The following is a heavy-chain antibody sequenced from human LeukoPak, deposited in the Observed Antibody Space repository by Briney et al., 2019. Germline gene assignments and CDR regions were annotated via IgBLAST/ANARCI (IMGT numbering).Heavy chain of an antibody. CDR1: GFTFSSYS. CDR2: ISSSSSYI. D-gene: IGHD5-18*01. V-gene: IGHV3-21*01. CDR3: ARDRLAGYSYGLYYYYYMDV. J-gene: IGHJ6*03. Sequence: PGGSLRLSCAASGFTFSSYSMNWVRQAPGKGLEWVSSISSSSSYIYYADSVKGRFTISRDNAKNSLYLQMNSLRAEDTAVYYCARDRLAGYSYGLYYYYYMDVWGKGTTVTVSS.